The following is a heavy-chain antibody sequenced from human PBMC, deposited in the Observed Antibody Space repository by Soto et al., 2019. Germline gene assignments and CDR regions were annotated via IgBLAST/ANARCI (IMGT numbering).Heavy chain of an antibody. CDR1: GYTFTSYG. CDR2: ISAYNGNT. Sequence: GPSVKVSCKASGYTFTSYGISWVRQAPGQGLEWMGWISAYNGNTNYAQKLQGRVTMTTDTSTSTAYMELRSLRSDDTAVYYCARDLRDGYNFYYYYYGMDVWGQGTTVTVSS. CDR3: ARDLRDGYNFYYYYYGMDV. V-gene: IGHV1-18*04. J-gene: IGHJ6*02. D-gene: IGHD5-12*01.